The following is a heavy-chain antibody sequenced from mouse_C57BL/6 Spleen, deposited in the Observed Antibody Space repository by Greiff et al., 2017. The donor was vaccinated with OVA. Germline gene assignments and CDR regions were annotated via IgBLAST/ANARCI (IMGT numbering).Heavy chain of an antibody. Sequence: EVTLMESGGGLVKPGGSLKLSCAASGFTFRDYGMHWVRQAPEKGLEWVAYISSGRSTIYYADTVKGRFTISRDNAKNTLFLHMTSLRSEDTAMYYCARDYYGSSYDYYAMDYWGQGTSVTVSS. CDR1: GFTFRDYG. D-gene: IGHD1-1*01. CDR3: ARDYYGSSYDYYAMDY. J-gene: IGHJ4*01. CDR2: ISSGRSTI. V-gene: IGHV5-17*01.